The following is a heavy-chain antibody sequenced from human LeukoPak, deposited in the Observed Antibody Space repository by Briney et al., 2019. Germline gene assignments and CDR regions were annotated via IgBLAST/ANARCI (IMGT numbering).Heavy chain of an antibody. V-gene: IGHV4-34*01. J-gene: IGHJ4*02. D-gene: IGHD5-12*01. CDR3: ARIVGTIDY. Sequence: SETLSLTCAVYGGSFRGYYWNWIRQPPGKGLESIAEINHSGRTIYNPSLRSRVTISVDTSRNQFSLKLSSLTAADTAVYYCARIVGTIDYWGQGTLVTVSS. CDR2: INHSGRT. CDR1: GGSFRGYY.